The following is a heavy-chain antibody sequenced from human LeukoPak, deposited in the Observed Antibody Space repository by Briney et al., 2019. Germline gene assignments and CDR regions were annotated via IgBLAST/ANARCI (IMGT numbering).Heavy chain of an antibody. Sequence: SQTFSLTCAISGDSVSSNSAAWNWIRQSPSRGLEWLGRTYYRSKWYNDYAVAVKSRITINPDTPKNQFSLQLNSVTPEDTAVYYCARDSDYGGNGPYWFDYWGQGTLVTVSS. J-gene: IGHJ4*02. D-gene: IGHD4-23*01. V-gene: IGHV6-1*01. CDR2: TYYRSKWYN. CDR3: ARDSDYGGNGPYWFDY. CDR1: GDSVSSNSAA.